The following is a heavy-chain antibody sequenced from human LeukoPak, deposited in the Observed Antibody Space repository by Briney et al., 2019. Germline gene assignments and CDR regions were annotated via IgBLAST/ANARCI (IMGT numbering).Heavy chain of an antibody. D-gene: IGHD3-22*01. CDR1: GYTFTSYG. V-gene: IGHV1-18*01. CDR2: ISAYNGNT. Sequence: ASVKVSCKASGYTFTSYGISWVRQAPGQGLEWMGWISAYNGNTNYSQKLQGRVTITTDTSTRTASMDLRRLRSDDTAVYYCARDYYDSSGYLRDYWGQGTLVTVSS. J-gene: IGHJ4*02. CDR3: ARDYYDSSGYLRDY.